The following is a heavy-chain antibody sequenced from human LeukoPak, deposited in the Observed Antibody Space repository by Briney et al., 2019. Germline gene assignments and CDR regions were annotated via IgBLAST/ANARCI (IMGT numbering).Heavy chain of an antibody. V-gene: IGHV3-9*03. CDR3: ARGDLHFYPYTEV. CDR1: GFTFDDYA. Sequence: GGSLRLSCAASGFTFDDYAMHWVRQAPGKGLEWVSGISWNSGAIGYADSVKGRFTISRDNAKNSLYLQMNSLRGEDMALYYCARGDLHFYPYTEVWGKGTTVTVSS. D-gene: IGHD3-10*01. CDR2: ISWNSGAI. J-gene: IGHJ6*03.